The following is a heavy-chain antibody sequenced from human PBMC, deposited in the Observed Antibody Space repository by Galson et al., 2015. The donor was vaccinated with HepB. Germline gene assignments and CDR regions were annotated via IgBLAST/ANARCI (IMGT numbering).Heavy chain of an antibody. D-gene: IGHD6-6*01. CDR2: ISYDGNNK. V-gene: IGHV3-30-3*01. J-gene: IGHJ6*02. CDR3: GRDQKGDYSNPSGLFDFYYGIDV. Sequence: ALSLSCEASGFTFSNYAIHWVRQAPGKGLEWMTVISYDGNNKYYAHSVKGRFTISRDNSKNTVYLQMSSLRAEDTSVYYCGRDQKGDYSNPSGLFDFYYGIDVWGQGTTVTVSS. CDR1: GFTFSNYA.